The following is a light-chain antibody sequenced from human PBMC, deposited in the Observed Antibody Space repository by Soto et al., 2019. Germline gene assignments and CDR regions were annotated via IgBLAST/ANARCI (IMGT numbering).Light chain of an antibody. Sequence: DIQMTQSPSTLSATAGDRVTITCRASQSISSWLAWYQHKPGKAPKLLIYDASNLDSGVPSRFSGSGSGTEFTLTISNLQPDDFATYYCQHYNSYSFGKGTKVDIK. CDR2: DAS. CDR1: QSISSW. CDR3: QHYNSYS. V-gene: IGKV1-5*01. J-gene: IGKJ1*01.